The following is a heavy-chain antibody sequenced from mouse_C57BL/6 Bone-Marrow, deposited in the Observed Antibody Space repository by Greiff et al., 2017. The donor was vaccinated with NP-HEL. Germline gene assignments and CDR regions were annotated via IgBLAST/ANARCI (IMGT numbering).Heavy chain of an antibody. D-gene: IGHD1-1*01. Sequence: EVKLVESGGGLVQPGGSLKLSCAASGFTFSDYYMYWVRQTPEKRLEWVAYISNGGGSTYYPDTVKGRFTISRDNAKNTLYLQMSRLKSEDTAMYYCARHGYYYGSRFFDDWGQGTTLTVSS. J-gene: IGHJ2*01. CDR2: ISNGGGST. CDR3: ARHGYYYGSRFFDD. CDR1: GFTFSDYY. V-gene: IGHV5-12*01.